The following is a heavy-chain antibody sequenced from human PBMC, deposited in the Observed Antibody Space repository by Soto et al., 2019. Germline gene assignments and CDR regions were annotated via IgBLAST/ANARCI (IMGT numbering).Heavy chain of an antibody. Sequence: PSETLSLTCTVSGGSMSSSSYYWGWIRQPPGKGLEWIGTIYYSGSTYYNPSLKGRVTISLDTSKNQFSLNLSSVTAADTALFYCARQPWSITMVRGVRYYYYYGMDVWGQGTTVTVSS. CDR2: IYYSGST. CDR3: ARQPWSITMVRGVRYYYYYGMDV. D-gene: IGHD3-10*01. CDR1: GGSMSSSSYY. V-gene: IGHV4-39*01. J-gene: IGHJ6*02.